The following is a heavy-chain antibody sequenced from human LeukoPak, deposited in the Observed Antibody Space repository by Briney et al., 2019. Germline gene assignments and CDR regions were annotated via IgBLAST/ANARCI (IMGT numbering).Heavy chain of an antibody. V-gene: IGHV3-23*01. Sequence: GGSLRLSCAASGFTFSSYAMSWVRQAPGKGLEWVSAISGSGGSTYYADSVKGRFTISSDNSKNTLYLQMNSLRAEDTAVSYCAQSRFRGLGSLLDYWGQGTLVTVSS. J-gene: IGHJ4*02. CDR1: GFTFSSYA. D-gene: IGHD3-10*01. CDR2: ISGSGGST. CDR3: AQSRFRGLGSLLDY.